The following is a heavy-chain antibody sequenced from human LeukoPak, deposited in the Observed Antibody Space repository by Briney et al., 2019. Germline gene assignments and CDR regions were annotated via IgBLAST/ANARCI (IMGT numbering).Heavy chain of an antibody. V-gene: IGHV3-48*01. D-gene: IGHD5-24*01. CDR2: ISSSSTI. CDR1: GFIFSNYG. J-gene: IGHJ4*02. CDR3: AKKMATAGKYFFDY. Sequence: GGSLRLSCAASGFIFSNYGMSWVRQAPGKGLEWVSYISSSSTIYYADSVKGRFTISRDNAKNSLYLQMNSLRADDTAVYYCAKKMATAGKYFFDYWGQGTLVTVSS.